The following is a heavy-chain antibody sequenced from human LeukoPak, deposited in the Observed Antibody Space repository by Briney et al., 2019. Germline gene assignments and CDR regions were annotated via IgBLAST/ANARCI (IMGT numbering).Heavy chain of an antibody. CDR1: GFTVSSNY. V-gene: IGHV3-66*01. Sequence: GGSLRLSCAASGFTVSSNYMSWVRQAPGKGLEWVSVIYSGGSTYYADSVKGRFTISRDNSKNTLYLQMNSLRAEDTAVYYCARDPHYYGSGSYFDYRGQGTLVTVSS. J-gene: IGHJ4*02. CDR2: IYSGGST. D-gene: IGHD3-10*01. CDR3: ARDPHYYGSGSYFDY.